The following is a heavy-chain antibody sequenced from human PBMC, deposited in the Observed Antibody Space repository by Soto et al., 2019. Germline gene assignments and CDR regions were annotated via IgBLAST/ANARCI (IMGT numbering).Heavy chain of an antibody. Sequence: ASVKVSCKTSGGTFGSYAISWVRQAPGQGLEWMGGIIPIFSTPNYAQKFQGRVTITADESTSTAYMEFSSLRSEDTAVYYCARPIQYYFDTSAQSAWFDPWGQGTLVTVSS. V-gene: IGHV1-69*13. CDR2: IIPIFSTP. CDR3: ARPIQYYFDTSAQSAWFDP. J-gene: IGHJ5*02. CDR1: GGTFGSYA. D-gene: IGHD3-22*01.